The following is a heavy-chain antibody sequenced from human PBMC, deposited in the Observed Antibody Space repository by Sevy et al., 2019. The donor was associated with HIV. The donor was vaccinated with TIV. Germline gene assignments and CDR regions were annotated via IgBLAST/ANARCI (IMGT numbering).Heavy chain of an antibody. V-gene: IGHV4-34*01. CDR3: AKHSRYCSSTSCFSYGMDV. J-gene: IGHJ6*02. CDR1: GGSFSGYY. Sequence: SETLSLTCAVYGGSFSGYYWSWIRQPPGKGLEWIGEINHSGCTNYNPSLKSRVTISVDTSKNQFSLKLSSVTAADTAVYYCAKHSRYCSSTSCFSYGMDVWGQGTTVTVSS. CDR2: INHSGCT. D-gene: IGHD2-2*01.